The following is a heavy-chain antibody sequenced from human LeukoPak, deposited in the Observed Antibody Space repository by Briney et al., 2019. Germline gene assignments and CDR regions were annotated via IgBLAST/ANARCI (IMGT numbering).Heavy chain of an antibody. D-gene: IGHD3-9*01. CDR3: ASSHLRYFDWLPLDY. CDR1: GYTFTSYA. CDR2: INAGNGNT. Sequence: ASVKVSCTASGYTFTSYAMRWVRQAPGQRLEWMGWINAGNGNTKYSQKFQGRVTITGDTSASTAYMELSSLRSEDTAVYYCASSHLRYFDWLPLDYWGQGTLVTVSS. J-gene: IGHJ4*02. V-gene: IGHV1-3*01.